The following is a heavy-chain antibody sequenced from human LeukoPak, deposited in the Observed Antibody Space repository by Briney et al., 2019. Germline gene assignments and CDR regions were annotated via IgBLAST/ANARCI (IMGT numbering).Heavy chain of an antibody. J-gene: IGHJ4*02. CDR3: ARVSPNTVTTLQYFDY. Sequence: GGSLRLSCAVSGFTFDDYAMHWVRQVPGKGLEWVSGINWNSDSIGYVDSVKGRFTISRDNAKNSLYLQMNSLRAEDTAVYYCARVSPNTVTTLQYFDYWGQGTLVTVSS. CDR1: GFTFDDYA. V-gene: IGHV3-9*01. CDR2: INWNSDSI. D-gene: IGHD4-17*01.